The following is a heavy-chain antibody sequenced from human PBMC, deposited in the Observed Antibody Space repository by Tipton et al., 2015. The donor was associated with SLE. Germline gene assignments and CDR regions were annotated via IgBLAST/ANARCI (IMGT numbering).Heavy chain of an antibody. Sequence: SLRLSCAASGFTFSDYYMSWIRQAPGKGLEWVPSISSSSSYVYYADSVKGRFTISRDNAKNSLYLQMNSLRAEDTAVYYCARPVDIVGTYYFDYWGQGTLVTVSS. V-gene: IGHV3-11*06. CDR3: ARPVDIVGTYYFDY. D-gene: IGHD5-12*01. J-gene: IGHJ4*02. CDR2: ISSSSSYV. CDR1: GFTFSDYY.